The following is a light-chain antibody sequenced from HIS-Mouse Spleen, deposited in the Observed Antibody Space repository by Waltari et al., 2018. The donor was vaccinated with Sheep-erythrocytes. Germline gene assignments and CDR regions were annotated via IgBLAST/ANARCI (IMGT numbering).Light chain of an antibody. Sequence: QSALTQPRSVSGSPGQSVTISCTGTSSDVGGYNYVSWYQQHPGKAPKLMSYDASNRPSGVPDRFSGSKSGNTASLTISGLQAEDEADYYCCSYAGSYNHVFATGTKVTVL. J-gene: IGLJ1*01. CDR1: SSDVGGYNY. V-gene: IGLV2-11*01. CDR2: DAS. CDR3: CSYAGSYNHV.